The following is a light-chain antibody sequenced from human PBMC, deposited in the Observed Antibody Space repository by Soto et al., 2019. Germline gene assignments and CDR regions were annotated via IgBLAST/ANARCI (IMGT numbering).Light chain of an antibody. CDR2: AAS. V-gene: IGKV1-39*01. CDR3: QQGQSTPIT. CDR1: QSISSY. J-gene: IGKJ5*01. Sequence: IQMTQSPSSLSASVGDRVTITCRASQSISSYLNWYQQKPGKAPKLLIYAASSLQSGVPSRFSGSGSGTDFSLTISNLQPEDFATYYCQQGQSTPITFGQGTRLEIK.